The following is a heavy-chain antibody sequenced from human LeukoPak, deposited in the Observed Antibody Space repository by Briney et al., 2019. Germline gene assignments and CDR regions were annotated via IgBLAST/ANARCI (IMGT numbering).Heavy chain of an antibody. CDR1: GFTLSSYN. D-gene: IGHD6-19*01. Sequence: GGSLRLSCAASGFTLSSYNMNWVRQAPGKGLEWVSHISSSVSTIYYADSVKGRFTISRDNSKNTLYLQMNSLRAEDTAVYYCAKASEGQWLVQGYWGQGTLVTVSS. CDR3: AKASEGQWLVQGY. J-gene: IGHJ4*02. CDR2: ISSSVSTI. V-gene: IGHV3-48*01.